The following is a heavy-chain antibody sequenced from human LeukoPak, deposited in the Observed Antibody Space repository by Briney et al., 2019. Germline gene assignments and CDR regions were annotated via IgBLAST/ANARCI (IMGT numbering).Heavy chain of an antibody. D-gene: IGHD6-19*01. Sequence: PSETLSLTCTVSRGSISSYYWSWIRQPPGKGLEWIGYIYYSGSTNYNPSLKSRVTISVDTSKNQFSLKLSSVTAADTAVYYCARDRGQWLLNWFDPWGQGTLVTVSS. V-gene: IGHV4-59*01. CDR1: RGSISSYY. CDR2: IYYSGST. CDR3: ARDRGQWLLNWFDP. J-gene: IGHJ5*02.